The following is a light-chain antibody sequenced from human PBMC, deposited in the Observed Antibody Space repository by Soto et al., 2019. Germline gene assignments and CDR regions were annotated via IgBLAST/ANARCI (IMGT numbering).Light chain of an antibody. V-gene: IGKV3D-20*02. J-gene: IGKJ4*01. CDR3: QQHSNWPLT. Sequence: EIVLTQSPGTLSLSPGERATLSCRASQTVNSDYLTWYQQKPGQAPRLLIYAASSGATGIPDRFSGSGSETDFTLTINRLEPEDFAVYYCQQHSNWPLTFGGGTKVDIK. CDR2: AAS. CDR1: QTVNSDY.